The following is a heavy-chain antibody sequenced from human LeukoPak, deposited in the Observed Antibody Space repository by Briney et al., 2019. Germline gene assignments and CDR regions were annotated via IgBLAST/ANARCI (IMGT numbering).Heavy chain of an antibody. J-gene: IGHJ4*02. D-gene: IGHD1-26*01. CDR3: ARDDGSYSRSPGFDY. CDR2: ISSSSSYI. V-gene: IGHV3-21*01. Sequence: GGSLRLSCAASGFTFSSYTMNWVRQTPGKGLEWVSSISSSSSYIYYADSLKGRFTISRDNAKNSLYLQMNSLRAKDTAVYYCARDDGSYSRSPGFDYWGQGTLVTVSS. CDR1: GFTFSSYT.